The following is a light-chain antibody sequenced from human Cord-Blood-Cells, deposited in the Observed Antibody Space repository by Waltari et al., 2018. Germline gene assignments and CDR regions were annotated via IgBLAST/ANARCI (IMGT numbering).Light chain of an antibody. CDR3: CSYAGSSTWV. Sequence: QSALTQPASVSGSPGQSITLSCTGTSSDVGPYNPVSWYQQQPGKAPNLMIYEGSKRPSGVSNRFAASKSGTTASLTISGLQAEDEADYYCCSYAGSSTWVFGGGTKLTVL. J-gene: IGLJ3*02. CDR1: SSDVGPYNP. CDR2: EGS. V-gene: IGLV2-23*01.